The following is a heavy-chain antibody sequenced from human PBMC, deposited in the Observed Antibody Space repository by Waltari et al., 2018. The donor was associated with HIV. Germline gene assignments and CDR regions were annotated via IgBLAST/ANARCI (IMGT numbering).Heavy chain of an antibody. J-gene: IGHJ6*02. CDR2: IDYSGNT. D-gene: IGHD3-3*01. Sequence: QLQLQESGPGLVKPSETLSLTCSVSGGSISGSRHYWGWIRQPPGKGLEWLGSIDYSGNTDYTPALQSQITIAVDTSKNQCSLKLSSVTAADTAVYYCARVSTGFHLEWGDVWGQGTTVAVSS. CDR3: ARVSTGFHLEWGDV. CDR1: GGSISGSRHY. V-gene: IGHV4-39*01.